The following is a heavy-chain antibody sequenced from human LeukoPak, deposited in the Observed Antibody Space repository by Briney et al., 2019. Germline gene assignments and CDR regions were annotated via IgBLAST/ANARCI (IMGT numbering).Heavy chain of an antibody. V-gene: IGHV4-31*03. CDR2: IYYSGST. Sequence: SQTLSLTCTVSGGSTSSGGYYWSWIRQHPGKGLECIGYIYYSGSTDYNPSLKSRVTISVDTSKNQFSLKLSSVPAADTAVYYCARGSVPNWFDPWGQGTLVTVSS. D-gene: IGHD2-15*01. CDR3: ARGSVPNWFDP. J-gene: IGHJ5*02. CDR1: GGSTSSGGYY.